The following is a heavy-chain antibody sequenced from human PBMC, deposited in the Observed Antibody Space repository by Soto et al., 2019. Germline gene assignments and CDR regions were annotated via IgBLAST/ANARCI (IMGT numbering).Heavy chain of an antibody. CDR2: INPNSGKT. V-gene: IGHV1-8*01. Sequence: QVQLVQSGAEVKKPGASVKVSCKASGYTFTSYDINWVRQATGQGLEWMGWINPNSGKTGYAQKFQGRVGMPRNTSIRTGYMQLSSVRFEDTAVYYWGRIWCDGDCYFDYWGQRTLVTVSS. D-gene: IGHD2-21*02. J-gene: IGHJ4*02. CDR1: GYTFTSYD. CDR3: GRIWCDGDCYFDY.